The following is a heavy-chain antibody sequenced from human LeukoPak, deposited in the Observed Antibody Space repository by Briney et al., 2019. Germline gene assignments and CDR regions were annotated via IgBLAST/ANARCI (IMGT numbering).Heavy chain of an antibody. CDR2: MNPNSGNT. Sequence: GASVKVSCKASGYTFTSYDINWVRQATGQGLEWMGWMNPNSGNTGYAQKFQGRVTMTRNTSISTAYMKLSGLRSEDTAVYYCARGNPSYYYYYYMDVWGKGTTVTVSS. CDR1: GYTFTSYD. V-gene: IGHV1-8*01. J-gene: IGHJ6*03. CDR3: ARGNPSYYYYYYMDV.